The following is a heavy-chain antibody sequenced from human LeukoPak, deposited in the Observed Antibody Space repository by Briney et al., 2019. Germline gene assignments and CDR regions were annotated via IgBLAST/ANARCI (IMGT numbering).Heavy chain of an antibody. CDR3: ACLRGPSDY. D-gene: IGHD4-17*01. J-gene: IGHJ4*02. CDR1: GFRFSSYG. CDR2: IRYDGSNK. Sequence: PGGSLRLSCAASGFRFSSYGMHWVRQAPGKGPEWVAFIRYDGSNKYYADSVKGRFTISRDNSKNTLYLQMNSLRAEDTAVYFCACLRGPSDYWGQGTLVTVSS. V-gene: IGHV3-30*02.